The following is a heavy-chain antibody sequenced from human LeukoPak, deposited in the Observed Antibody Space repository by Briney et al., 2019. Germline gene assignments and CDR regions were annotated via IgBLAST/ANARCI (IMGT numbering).Heavy chain of an antibody. CDR2: IYYSGST. D-gene: IGHD3-22*01. J-gene: IGHJ4*02. CDR3: ARSRSSGYYYRPL. V-gene: IGHV4-31*03. Sequence: SETLSLTCTVSGGSISSGGYYWSWIRQHPGKGLEWIGYIYYSGSTYYNPSLKSRVTISVDTSKNQFSLKLSSVTAADTAVYYCARSRSSGYYYRPLWGQGTLVTVSS. CDR1: GGSISSGGYY.